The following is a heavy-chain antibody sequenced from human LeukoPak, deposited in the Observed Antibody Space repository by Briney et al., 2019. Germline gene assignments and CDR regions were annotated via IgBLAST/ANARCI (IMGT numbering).Heavy chain of an antibody. D-gene: IGHD1-26*01. CDR1: GFTFSSYW. J-gene: IGHJ4*02. Sequence: GGSLRLSCAASGFTFSSYWMHWVRQAPGKGLVWVSRISSDGSSTTYADSVKGRFTISRDNAKNTLYLQMNSLRAEDAAVYYCARGYSGSYRVDYWGQGTLVTVSS. CDR2: ISSDGSST. CDR3: ARGYSGSYRVDY. V-gene: IGHV3-74*01.